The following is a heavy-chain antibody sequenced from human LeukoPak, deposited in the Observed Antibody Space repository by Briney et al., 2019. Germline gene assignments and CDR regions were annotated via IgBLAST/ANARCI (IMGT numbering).Heavy chain of an antibody. CDR1: GGSISGYY. D-gene: IGHD5-18*01. V-gene: IGHV4-59*01. J-gene: IGHJ4*02. Sequence: PSETLSLTCTVSGGSISGYYWSWIRQPPGKGLEWIGYIYYSGSTNYNPSLKSRVTISVDTSKNQYSLKLSSVTAADTAVYYCARDDTAMGSWGQGTLVTVSS. CDR3: ARDDTAMGS. CDR2: IYYSGST.